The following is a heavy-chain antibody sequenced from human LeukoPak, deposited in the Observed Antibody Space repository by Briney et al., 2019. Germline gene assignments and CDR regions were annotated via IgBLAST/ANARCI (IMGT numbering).Heavy chain of an antibody. V-gene: IGHV4-34*01. CDR1: GGSISGYY. CDR3: ARGHGMDV. CDR2: INHSGST. Sequence: SETLSLTCTVSGGSISGYYWSWIRQPPGKGLEWIGEINHSGSTNYNPSLKSRVTISVDTSKNQFSLKLSSVTAADTAVYYCARGHGMDVWGQGTTVTVSS. J-gene: IGHJ6*02.